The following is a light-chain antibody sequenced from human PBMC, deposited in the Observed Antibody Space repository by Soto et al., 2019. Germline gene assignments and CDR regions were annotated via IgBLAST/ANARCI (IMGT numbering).Light chain of an antibody. CDR1: SSNIGNNY. J-gene: IGLJ2*01. CDR3: ATWDCSVNGAV. V-gene: IGLV1-51*01. CDR2: DND. Sequence: QSVLTQPPSVSASPGQKVTISCSGSSSNIGNNYVSWYQQISGAAPNLLIYDNDRRPSGIPDRFSGSKSGTSATLGITGIKPGDEADYYCATWDCSVNGAVFGGGHKLTVL.